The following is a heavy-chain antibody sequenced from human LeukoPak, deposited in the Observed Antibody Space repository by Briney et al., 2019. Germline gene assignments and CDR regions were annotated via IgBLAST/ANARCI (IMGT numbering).Heavy chain of an antibody. CDR3: ARINNFDDF. D-gene: IGHD1-1*01. V-gene: IGHV3-30*03. Sequence: GGSLRLSCAVSGSTSSRNFMSWVRQTPEKGLEWVAAISPDGNIDYYSDSVKGRFSISRDDSKNMIYLQMNSLRGEDSAVYFCARINNFDDFWGQGTLVTVSS. CDR2: ISPDGNID. J-gene: IGHJ4*02. CDR1: GSTSSRNF.